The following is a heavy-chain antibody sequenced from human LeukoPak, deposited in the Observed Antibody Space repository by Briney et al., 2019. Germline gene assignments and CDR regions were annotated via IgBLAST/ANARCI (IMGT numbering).Heavy chain of an antibody. V-gene: IGHV1-18*01. J-gene: IGHJ5*02. Sequence: ASVKVSCKASGYTFTCYGISWVRQAPGQGLEWMGWISAYNGNTNYAQKLQGRVTMTTDTSTSTAYMELRSLRSDDTAVYYCVRVYCSGGSCYVFWFDPWGQGTLVTVSS. D-gene: IGHD2-15*01. CDR2: ISAYNGNT. CDR3: VRVYCSGGSCYVFWFDP. CDR1: GYTFTCYG.